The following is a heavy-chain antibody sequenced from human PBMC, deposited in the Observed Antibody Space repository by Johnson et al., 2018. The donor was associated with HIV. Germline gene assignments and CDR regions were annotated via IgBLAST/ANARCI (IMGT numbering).Heavy chain of an antibody. D-gene: IGHD6-13*01. CDR1: GFTFSSYA. V-gene: IGHV3-30*14. CDR3: AKDRKGSSSWLRSGVAFDI. J-gene: IGHJ3*02. CDR2: ISYDGSNK. Sequence: QVQLVESGGGVVQPWRSLRLSCAASGFTFSSYAMHWVRQAPGKGLEWVAVISYDGSNKYYADSVKGRFTISRDNSKNTLYLEMNSLRAEDTAVYYCAKDRKGSSSWLRSGVAFDIWGQGTMVTVSS.